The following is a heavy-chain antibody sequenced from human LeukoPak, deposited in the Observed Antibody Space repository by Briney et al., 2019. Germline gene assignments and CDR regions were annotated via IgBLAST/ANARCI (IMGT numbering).Heavy chain of an antibody. D-gene: IGHD2-8*01. CDR1: GFTFSSYS. J-gene: IGHJ4*02. V-gene: IGHV3-21*01. CDR3: ARDPRIYCTNGICRDDYFDN. Sequence: KPGGSLRLSCAASGFTFSSYSMNWVRQAPGKGLESVSSVSSTSIYKYYADSVKGRFTISRDNAKDSLFLQMNSLRAEDTAIYYCARDPRIYCTNGICRDDYFDNWGQGTLVTVSS. CDR2: VSSTSIYK.